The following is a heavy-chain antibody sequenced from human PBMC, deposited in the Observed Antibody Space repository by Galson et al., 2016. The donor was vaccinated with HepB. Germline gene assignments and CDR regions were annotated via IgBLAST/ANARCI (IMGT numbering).Heavy chain of an antibody. CDR2: ISASSGTI. CDR3: ARPYTYYFGSGSYFDVLRYGMDV. CDR1: GFRFSDYN. Sequence: SLRLSCAASGFRFSDYNMNWVRQAPGRGLEWVAYISASSGTIYYADSVKGRFTVSRDNANNSLSLQMNSLRAEDTAFYYCARPYTYYFGSGSYFDVLRYGMDVWGQGTTVTVSS. D-gene: IGHD3-10*01. J-gene: IGHJ6*02. V-gene: IGHV3-48*01.